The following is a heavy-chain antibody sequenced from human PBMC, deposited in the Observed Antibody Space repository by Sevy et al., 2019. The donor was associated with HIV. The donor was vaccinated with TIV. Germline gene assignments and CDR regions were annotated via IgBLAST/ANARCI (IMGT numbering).Heavy chain of an antibody. CDR2: INHSGNT. CDR3: ARGPAARDFWSGYSHCWFDP. J-gene: IGHJ5*02. D-gene: IGHD3-3*01. Sequence: SETLSLTCAVFGGSFSGYYWSFIRQPPGKGLEWIGEINHSGNTNYNPSLKSRITISVDTSKNQLSLTLRYVTAADTAVYYCARGPAARDFWSGYSHCWFDPWGQGTLVTVSS. CDR1: GGSFSGYY. V-gene: IGHV4-34*01.